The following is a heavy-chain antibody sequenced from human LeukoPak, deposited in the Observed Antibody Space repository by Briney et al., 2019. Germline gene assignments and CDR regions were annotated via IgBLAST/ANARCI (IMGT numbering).Heavy chain of an antibody. V-gene: IGHV1-18*01. D-gene: IGHD3-10*01. Sequence: ASVKVSCKASGYTFTSYGISWVRQAPGQGLEWMGWISAYNGNTNYAQKLQGRVTMTTDTSTSTAYMELRSLRSEDTAVYYCATVKRFGELLTPLDYWGQGTLVTVSS. CDR2: ISAYNGNT. CDR1: GYTFTSYG. J-gene: IGHJ4*02. CDR3: ATVKRFGELLTPLDY.